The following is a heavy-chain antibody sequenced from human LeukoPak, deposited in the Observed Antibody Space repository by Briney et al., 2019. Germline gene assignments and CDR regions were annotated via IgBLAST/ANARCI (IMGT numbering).Heavy chain of an antibody. CDR2: ISSSGTTI. Sequence: GGSLRLSCAASGFTFSDYYMSWIRQAPGKGLEWVSCISSSGTTIYYADSVKGRFTISRDNAKNSLYLQMNSLRSDDTAVYYCARDLFLAYFRSWYKGEYYFDYWGQGTLVTVSS. CDR1: GFTFSDYY. D-gene: IGHD6-13*01. V-gene: IGHV3-11*01. CDR3: ARDLFLAYFRSWYKGEYYFDY. J-gene: IGHJ4*02.